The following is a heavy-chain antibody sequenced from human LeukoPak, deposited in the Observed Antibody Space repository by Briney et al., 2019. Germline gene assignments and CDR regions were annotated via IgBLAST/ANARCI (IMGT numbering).Heavy chain of an antibody. D-gene: IGHD3-22*01. V-gene: IGHV4-61*02. Sequence: SETLSLTCTVSGGSISSGSSYWSWIRQPAGKGLEWIGRLYTSGSTNYNPSLKSRVTISVDTSKNQFSLKLSSVTAADTAVYYCARHNYYDSRTLDYWGQGTLVTVSS. CDR3: ARHNYYDSRTLDY. J-gene: IGHJ4*02. CDR2: LYTSGST. CDR1: GGSISSGSSY.